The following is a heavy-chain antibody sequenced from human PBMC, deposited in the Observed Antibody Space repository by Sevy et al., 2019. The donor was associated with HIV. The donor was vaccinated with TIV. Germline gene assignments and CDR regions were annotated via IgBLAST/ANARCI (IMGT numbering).Heavy chain of an antibody. D-gene: IGHD6-19*01. CDR3: ARELRGQWLLKPIDY. CDR1: GFTFSDYY. J-gene: IGHJ4*02. CDR2: ISSSGSTI. Sequence: GGSLRLSCAASGFTFSDYYMSWIRQAPGKGLEWVSYISSSGSTIYYADSVKGRFTISRDNAKNSLYLQMNSLRAEDTAVYYCARELRGQWLLKPIDYWGQGTLVTVSS. V-gene: IGHV3-11*01.